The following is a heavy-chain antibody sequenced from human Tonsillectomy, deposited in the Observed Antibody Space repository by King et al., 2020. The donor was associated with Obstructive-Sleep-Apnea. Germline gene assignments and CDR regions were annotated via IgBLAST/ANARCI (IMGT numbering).Heavy chain of an antibody. Sequence: QLQESGPGLVKTSETLSLTCTVSGGSINNYYWSWIRQPPGKGLEWIGYIYYSGSTNYNPSLKSRVAISVDTSKNQFSLKLSSVTAADTAVYYCARGRSDYDSSGYDYWGQGTLVTVSS. CDR3: ARGRSDYDSSGYDY. CDR1: GGSINNYY. D-gene: IGHD3-22*01. V-gene: IGHV4-59*01. CDR2: IYYSGST. J-gene: IGHJ4*02.